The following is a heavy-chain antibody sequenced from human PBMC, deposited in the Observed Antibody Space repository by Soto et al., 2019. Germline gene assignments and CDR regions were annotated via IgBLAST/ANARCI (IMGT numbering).Heavy chain of an antibody. J-gene: IGHJ4*02. V-gene: IGHV1-8*01. CDR2: MNPNSGNT. CDR1: GYTFTSHD. Sequence: QVQLVQSGAEVKKSGASVKVSCKASGYTFTSHDINWVRQATGPGLEWMGWMNPNSGNTGYAQKFPGRVTMTRNTSISTAYMELSSLRSEDTAVYYCARWDYGDYARFDYWGQGNLVTVSS. D-gene: IGHD4-17*01. CDR3: ARWDYGDYARFDY.